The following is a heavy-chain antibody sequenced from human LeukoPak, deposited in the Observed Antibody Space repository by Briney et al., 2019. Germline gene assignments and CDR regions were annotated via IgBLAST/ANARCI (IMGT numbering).Heavy chain of an antibody. CDR2: IYFSGNT. Sequence: SETLSLTCTVSGGSHNPYHWSWIRQPAGKGLEWIGRIYFSGNTHYIPSLQSRVTMSVDTSKNQFSLKLSSVTAADTAVYYCARLTEARGVNIGGYYHGMDVWGQGTTVTVSS. CDR3: ARLTEARGVNIGGYYHGMDV. V-gene: IGHV4-4*07. J-gene: IGHJ6*02. CDR1: GGSHNPYH. D-gene: IGHD3-10*01.